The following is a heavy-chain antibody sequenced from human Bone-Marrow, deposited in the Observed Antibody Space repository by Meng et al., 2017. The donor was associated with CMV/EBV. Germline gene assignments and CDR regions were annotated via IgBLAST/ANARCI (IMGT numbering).Heavy chain of an antibody. CDR3: ARDPRGSYQGIFDY. J-gene: IGHJ4*02. V-gene: IGHV3-30-3*01. D-gene: IGHD1-26*01. CDR1: GFTFSSYW. Sequence: GESLKISCAASGFTFSSYWMHWVRQAPGKGLEWVAVISYDGSNKYYADSVKGRFTISRDNSKNTLYLQMNSLRAEDTAVYYCARDPRGSYQGIFDYWGQGTLVTVSS. CDR2: ISYDGSNK.